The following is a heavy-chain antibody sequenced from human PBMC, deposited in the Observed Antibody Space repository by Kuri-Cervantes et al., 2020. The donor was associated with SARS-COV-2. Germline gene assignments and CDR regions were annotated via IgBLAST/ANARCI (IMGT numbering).Heavy chain of an antibody. CDR3: ARWYSSNWYRGQASY. CDR2: ICSSGSTI. D-gene: IGHD6-13*01. V-gene: IGHV3-11*01. J-gene: IGHJ4*02. Sequence: GGSLRLSCAASGFTFSDYYMSWIRQAPGKGLEWVSHICSSGSTIYYADSVKGLFTISRDNAKNSLYLQMNSRRAEDTAVYYGARWYSSNWYRGQASYWGQGTLVTVSS. CDR1: GFTFSDYY.